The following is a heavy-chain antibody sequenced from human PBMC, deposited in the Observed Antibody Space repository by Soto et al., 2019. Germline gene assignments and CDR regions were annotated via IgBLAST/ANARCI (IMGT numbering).Heavy chain of an antibody. D-gene: IGHD1-26*01. V-gene: IGHV4-38-2*02. CDR3: ARDFGGATDY. J-gene: IGHJ4*02. CDR1: GYSISSGYY. CDR2: IYHSGST. Sequence: SETLSLTCAVSGYSISSGYYWGWIRQPPGKGLEWIGSIYHSGSTYYNPSLKSRVTISVDTSKNQFSLKLSSVTAADTAVYYCARDFGGATDYWGQGTLVTVSS.